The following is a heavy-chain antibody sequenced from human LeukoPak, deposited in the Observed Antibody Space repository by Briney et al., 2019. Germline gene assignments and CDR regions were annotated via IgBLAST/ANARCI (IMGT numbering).Heavy chain of an antibody. Sequence: GGSLRLSCAASGFTFRSYSMKWVRQAPGKGMEWVLSISSSSSHIYYADSVNGRFTITKDNAKNSFYLQMNSLRAEDTAVYFCARSDYCGGDCYSILSNYWGQGTLVTVSS. CDR2: ISSSSSHI. CDR3: ARSDYCGGDCYSILSNY. CDR1: GFTFRSYS. J-gene: IGHJ4*02. D-gene: IGHD2-21*02. V-gene: IGHV3-21*01.